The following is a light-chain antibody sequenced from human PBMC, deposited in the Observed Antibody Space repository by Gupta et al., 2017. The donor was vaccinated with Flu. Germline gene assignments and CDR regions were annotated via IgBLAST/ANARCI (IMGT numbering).Light chain of an antibody. CDR1: SSDVGSYNL. V-gene: IGLV2-23*01. CDR3: CSYAGSSLV. J-gene: IGLJ2*01. Sequence: QSALTQPAPVAGSPGQSITISCTGTSSDVGSYNLVSWYQQHPGKAPNLMIYEGSKRPSGVSNRCSGSKSGSTASLTISGLQSEAEADYYCCSYAGSSLVFGGGTKLTVL. CDR2: EGS.